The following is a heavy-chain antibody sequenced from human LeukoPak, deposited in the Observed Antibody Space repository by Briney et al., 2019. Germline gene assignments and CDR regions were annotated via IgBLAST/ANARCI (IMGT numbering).Heavy chain of an antibody. CDR1: GFTFSSYG. D-gene: IGHD5-18*01. CDR3: AKEIVDTAMVGYYYYYYGMDV. V-gene: IGHV3-30*18. J-gene: IGHJ6*02. Sequence: GGSLRLSCAASGFTFSSYGMHWVRQAPGKGLEWVAVISYDGSNKYYADSVKGRFTISRDNSKNTLYLQINSLRAEDTAVYYCAKEIVDTAMVGYYYYYYGMDVWGQGTTVTVSS. CDR2: ISYDGSNK.